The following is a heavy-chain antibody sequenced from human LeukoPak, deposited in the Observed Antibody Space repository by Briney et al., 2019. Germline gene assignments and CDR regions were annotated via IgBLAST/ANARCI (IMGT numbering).Heavy chain of an antibody. Sequence: PGGSLRLSCAASGFTVSSNYMSWVRQAPGKGLEWVSVIYSGGSTYYADSVKGRFTISRDNSKNTLYLQMNSLRAEDTAVYYCARGSPATVTYFDYWGQGTLVTVS. CDR1: GFTVSSNY. CDR3: ARGSPATVTYFDY. V-gene: IGHV3-66*02. J-gene: IGHJ4*02. D-gene: IGHD4-17*01. CDR2: IYSGGST.